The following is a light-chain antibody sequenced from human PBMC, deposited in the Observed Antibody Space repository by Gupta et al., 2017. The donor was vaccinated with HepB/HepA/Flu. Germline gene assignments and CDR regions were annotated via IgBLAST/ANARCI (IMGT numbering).Light chain of an antibody. CDR3: NYRHTSGNNIWV. J-gene: IGLJ3*02. V-gene: IGLV3-19*01. CDR2: GKN. CDR1: SLRSYY. Sequence: SSELTQDPAVSVALGQTVSITCQGDSLRSYYASWYQQKPGQAPVLVIYGKNNRPSGIPHRFSCASSGNTASLTIPAAPAEDDADEDGNYRHTSGNNIWVFGGGTKLTVL.